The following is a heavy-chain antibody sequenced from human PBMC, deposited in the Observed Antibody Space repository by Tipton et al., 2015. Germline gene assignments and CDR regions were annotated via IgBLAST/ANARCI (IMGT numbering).Heavy chain of an antibody. CDR2: ISPKTGGT. CDR3: ARVDRVTFPSMDV. J-gene: IGHJ6*02. CDR1: GYTFSDFY. V-gene: IGHV1-2*02. Sequence: QLVQSGAEVKKPGASVKVSCKASGYTFSDFYMHWERQAPGQGLEWMGWISPKTGGTNYAQKFQGRVTMTRDTSISTAYMELSWLRSDDTAMYYCARVDRVTFPSMDVWGHGTAVSVSS. D-gene: IGHD2/OR15-2a*01.